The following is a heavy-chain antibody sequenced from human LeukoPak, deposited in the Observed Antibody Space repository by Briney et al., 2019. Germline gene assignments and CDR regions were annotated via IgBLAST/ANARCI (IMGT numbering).Heavy chain of an antibody. CDR1: GFTFSSYS. CDR3: ARDSGNYGGNSGGDY. V-gene: IGHV3-21*01. Sequence: GGSLRLSCAASGFTFSSYSMNWVRQAPGKGLEWVSSISSSSSYIYYADSVKGRFTISRDNAKNPLYLQMNSLRAEDTAVYYCARDSGNYGGNSGGDYWGQGTLVTVSS. J-gene: IGHJ4*02. D-gene: IGHD4-23*01. CDR2: ISSSSSYI.